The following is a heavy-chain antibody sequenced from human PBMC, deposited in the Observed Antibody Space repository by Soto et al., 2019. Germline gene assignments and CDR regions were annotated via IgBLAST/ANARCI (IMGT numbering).Heavy chain of an antibody. J-gene: IGHJ4*02. V-gene: IGHV3-48*03. CDR2: ISSSGSTI. CDR3: ARGTPPGYCTNGVCPFDY. Sequence: GGSLRLSCAASGFTFSSYEMNWVRQAPGEGLEWVSYISSSGSTIYYADSVKGRFTISRDNAKNSLYLQMNSLRAEDTAVYYCARGTPPGYCTNGVCPFDYWGQGTLVTVSS. D-gene: IGHD2-8*01. CDR1: GFTFSSYE.